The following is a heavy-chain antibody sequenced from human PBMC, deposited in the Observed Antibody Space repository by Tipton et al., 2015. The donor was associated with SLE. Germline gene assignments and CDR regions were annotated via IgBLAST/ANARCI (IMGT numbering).Heavy chain of an antibody. J-gene: IGHJ6*03. Sequence: TLSLTCTVSGGSISSSSYYWGWIRQPPGKGLEWIGSIYYSGSTYYNPSLKSRVTISVDTSKNQFSLKLSSVTAADTAVYYCARDLIGVTTGYYYYYYMDVWGKGITVTVSS. CDR3: ARDLIGVTTGYYYYYYMDV. V-gene: IGHV4-39*07. CDR2: IYYSGST. CDR1: GGSISSSSYY. D-gene: IGHD4-11*01.